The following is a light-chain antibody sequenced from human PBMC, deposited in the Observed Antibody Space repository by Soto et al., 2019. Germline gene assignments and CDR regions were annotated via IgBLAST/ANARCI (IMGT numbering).Light chain of an antibody. Sequence: QSPLTQPASVSGSPGQSITISCTGPSSDVGGYNYVSWYQQHPGKAPKLMIYDVSNRPSGVSNRFSGSKSGNTASLTISGLQAEDEADYYCSSYTSSSTLRVFGGGTKVTVL. J-gene: IGLJ2*01. CDR2: DVS. V-gene: IGLV2-14*01. CDR1: SSDVGGYNY. CDR3: SSYTSSSTLRV.